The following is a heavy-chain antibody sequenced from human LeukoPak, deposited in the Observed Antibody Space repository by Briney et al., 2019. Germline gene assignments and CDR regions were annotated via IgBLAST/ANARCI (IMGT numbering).Heavy chain of an antibody. CDR3: ARGGPAVVAATYGVVY. V-gene: IGHV1-2*02. CDR2: INPNSGGT. CDR1: GYTFTGYY. Sequence: PGASVKVSCKASGYTFTGYYMHWVRQAPGQGLEWMGWINPNSGGTNYAQKFQGRATMTRDTSISTAYMELSRLRSDDTAVYYCARGGPAVVAATYGVVYWGQGTLVTVSS. J-gene: IGHJ4*02. D-gene: IGHD2-15*01.